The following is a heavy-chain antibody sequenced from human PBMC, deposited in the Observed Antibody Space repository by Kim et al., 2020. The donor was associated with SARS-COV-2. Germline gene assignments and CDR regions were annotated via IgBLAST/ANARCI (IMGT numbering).Heavy chain of an antibody. V-gene: IGHV1-46*01. CDR3: ARDQVRGGGMDV. J-gene: IGHJ6*02. CDR2: INLSGGST. CDR1: GYTFTGYY. D-gene: IGHD3-10*01. Sequence: ASLKVSCKASGYTFTGYYMHWVRQAPGQGLEWMGMINLSGGSTSYAQKFKGRVTVTRDTSTSTVYMELNSLRSEDTAVYYCARDQVRGGGMDVWGQGTTV.